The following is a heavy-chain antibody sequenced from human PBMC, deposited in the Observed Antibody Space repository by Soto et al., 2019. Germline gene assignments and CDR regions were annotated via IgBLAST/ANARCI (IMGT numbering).Heavy chain of an antibody. CDR3: ARAYTWGVAVAGM. CDR2: MNPNSGNT. D-gene: IGHD6-19*01. J-gene: IGHJ4*02. V-gene: IGHV1-8*01. CDR1: GYTFTSFD. Sequence: QVQLVQSGAEVKKPGASVKVSCKASGYTFTSFDINWVRQATGQGLEWMGWMNPNSGNTGYAQKFQGRVTMTRNTSKSTAYMELSSLRSEETAVYYCARAYTWGVAVAGMWGQGTLVTVSS.